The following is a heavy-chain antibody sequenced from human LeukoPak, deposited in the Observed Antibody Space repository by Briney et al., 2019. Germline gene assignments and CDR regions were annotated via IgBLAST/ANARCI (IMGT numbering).Heavy chain of an antibody. D-gene: IGHD3-22*01. Sequence: GGSLRLSCAASGFTFSSYWMSWVRQAPGKGLEWVANIKQDGSEKYYVDSVKGRFTISRDNAKNSLYLQMNSLRAEDTALYYCAKGRITMIVVAILDYWGQGTLVTVSS. CDR3: AKGRITMIVVAILDY. CDR1: GFTFSSYW. V-gene: IGHV3-7*03. J-gene: IGHJ4*02. CDR2: IKQDGSEK.